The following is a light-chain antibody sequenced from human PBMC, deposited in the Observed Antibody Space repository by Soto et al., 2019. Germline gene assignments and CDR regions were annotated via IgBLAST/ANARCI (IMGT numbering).Light chain of an antibody. J-gene: IGLJ1*01. V-gene: IGLV2-23*01. CDR3: FSYAGSPTSYV. CDR1: SSDVGTSNL. Sequence: QSVLTQPASVSGSPGQSITFSCTIASSDVGTSNLVSWYQQHPGKAPKFMIYEGSKRPSGVSDRFSASQSGNTASLTISGLQAEDEADYYCFSYAGSPTSYVFGTGTRSPS. CDR2: EGS.